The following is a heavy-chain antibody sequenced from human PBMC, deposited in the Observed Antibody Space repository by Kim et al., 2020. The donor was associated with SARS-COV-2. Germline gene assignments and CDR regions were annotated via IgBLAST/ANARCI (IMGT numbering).Heavy chain of an antibody. V-gene: IGHV4-34*01. Sequence: SETLSLTCAVYGGAFSGYYWSWIRQPPGKGLEWIGEINQSGSTNYNPSLKSRVTISVDTSKNQFSLKLSSVTAADTAVYYCARGRVTNIYYYDSSGYYYFDYWGQGTLVTVSS. D-gene: IGHD3-22*01. CDR2: INQSGST. CDR3: ARGRVTNIYYYDSSGYYYFDY. CDR1: GGAFSGYY. J-gene: IGHJ4*02.